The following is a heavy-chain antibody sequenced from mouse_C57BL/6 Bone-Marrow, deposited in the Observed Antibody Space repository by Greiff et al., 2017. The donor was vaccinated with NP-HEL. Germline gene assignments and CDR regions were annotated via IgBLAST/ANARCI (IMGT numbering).Heavy chain of an antibody. CDR2: ISSGGSYT. CDR3: ARDYGRG. D-gene: IGHD1-1*01. Sequence: EVMLVESGGDLVKPGGSLKLSCAASGFTFSSYGMSWVRQTPAKRLEWVATISSGGSYTYYPDSVKGRFTISRDNAKNTLYLQMSSLKSEDTAMYYCARDYGRGWGQGTTLTVSS. J-gene: IGHJ2*01. V-gene: IGHV5-6*01. CDR1: GFTFSSYG.